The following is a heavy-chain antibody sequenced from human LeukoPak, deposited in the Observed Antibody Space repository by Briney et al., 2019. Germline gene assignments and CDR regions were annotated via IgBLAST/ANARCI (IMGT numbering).Heavy chain of an antibody. CDR1: GGSISSGSYY. CDR2: IYTSGST. J-gene: IGHJ4*02. CDR3: ARGLGY. V-gene: IGHV4-61*02. D-gene: IGHD5/OR15-5a*01. Sequence: SQTPSLTCTVSGGSISSGSYYWSWIRQPAGKGLEWIGRIYTSGSTNYNPSLKSRVTISVDTSKNQFSLKLSSVTAADTAVYYCARGLGYWGQGTLVTVSS.